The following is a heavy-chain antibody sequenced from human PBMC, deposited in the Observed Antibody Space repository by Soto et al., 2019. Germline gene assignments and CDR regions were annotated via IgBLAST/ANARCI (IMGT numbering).Heavy chain of an antibody. CDR2: ISGGGGST. D-gene: IGHD2-21*02. CDR3: SKGFLVVVTVIRPDDAFDV. J-gene: IGHJ3*01. Sequence: EVQLLESGGGFVQPGGSMSLSCAASGFTFGNYGMNWVGQAPGKGLDWFSGISGGGGSTYYADSVKGRFTVYRDPSKSTVLLEMNSLRAEDTAVYYCSKGFLVVVTVIRPDDAFDVWAHRKLVTVSS. V-gene: IGHV3-23*01. CDR1: GFTFGNYG.